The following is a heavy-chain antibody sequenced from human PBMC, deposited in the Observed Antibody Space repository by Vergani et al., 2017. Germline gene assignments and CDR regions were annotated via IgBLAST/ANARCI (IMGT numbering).Heavy chain of an antibody. CDR1: GFTFSSYG. D-gene: IGHD3-9*01. Sequence: QVQLVESGGGVVQPGGSLRLSCAASGFTFSSYGMHWVRQAPGKGLEWVAFIRYDGSNKYYADSVKGRFTISGDNSKNTLYLQMNSLRAEDTAVYYCAKDGYDILTGPYGMDVWGQGTTVTVSS. CDR2: IRYDGSNK. V-gene: IGHV3-30*02. CDR3: AKDGYDILTGPYGMDV. J-gene: IGHJ6*02.